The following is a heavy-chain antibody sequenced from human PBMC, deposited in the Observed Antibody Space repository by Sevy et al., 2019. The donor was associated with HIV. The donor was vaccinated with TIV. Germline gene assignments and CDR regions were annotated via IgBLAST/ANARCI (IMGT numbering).Heavy chain of an antibody. Sequence: SETLSLTCTVSGYSISSGYYWGWIRQPPGKGLEWIGSIYHSGSTYYNPSLKSRVTISVDTSKNQFSLKLSSVTAADTAVYYCARSGGWKIYWYFDLWGRGTLVNVSS. J-gene: IGHJ2*01. V-gene: IGHV4-38-2*02. CDR3: ARSGGWKIYWYFDL. CDR2: IYHSGST. D-gene: IGHD6-19*01. CDR1: GYSISSGYY.